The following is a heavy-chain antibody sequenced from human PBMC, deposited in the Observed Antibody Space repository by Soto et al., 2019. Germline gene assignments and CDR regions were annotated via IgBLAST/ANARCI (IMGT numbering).Heavy chain of an antibody. CDR1: GGTFSTYT. D-gene: IGHD3-22*01. CDR2: IIPIIGII. V-gene: IGHV1-69*04. CDR3: AGDPDSHYNDSHASSYP. Sequence: SVKVSCKASGGTFSTYTITWVRQAPGQGLDWIGRIIPIIGIINYAQKFQGRVTITADKFTGTAYMELTRLRSDDTAVYYCAGDPDSHYNDSHASSYPWGQGTLVTVSS. J-gene: IGHJ5*02.